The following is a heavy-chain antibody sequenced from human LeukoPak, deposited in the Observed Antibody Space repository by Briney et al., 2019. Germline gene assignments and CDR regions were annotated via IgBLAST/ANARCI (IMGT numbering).Heavy chain of an antibody. D-gene: IGHD4-17*01. CDR3: ARGDMTTVTPFDY. CDR1: GGSINTCY. CDR2: INHSGST. J-gene: IGHJ4*02. Sequence: SETLSLTCTVSGGSINTCYWSWIRQPPGKGLEWIGEINHSGSTNYNPSLKSRVTISVDTSKNQFSLKLSSVTAADTAVYYCARGDMTTVTPFDYWGQGTLVTVSS. V-gene: IGHV4-34*01.